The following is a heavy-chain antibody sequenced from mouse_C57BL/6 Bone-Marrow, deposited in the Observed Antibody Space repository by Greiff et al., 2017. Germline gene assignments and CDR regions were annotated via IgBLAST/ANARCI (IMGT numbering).Heavy chain of an antibody. CDR1: GFNIKDDY. V-gene: IGHV14-4*01. Sequence: EVQLQQSGAELVRPGASVTLSCTASGFNIKDDYMHWVKQRPEQGLEWIGWIDPENGATEYASKFQGKATITSDTSSNTAYMQLSSLTSEDTAVYYCTRGFAYWGQGTLVTVSA. CDR3: TRGFAY. CDR2: IDPENGAT. J-gene: IGHJ3*01.